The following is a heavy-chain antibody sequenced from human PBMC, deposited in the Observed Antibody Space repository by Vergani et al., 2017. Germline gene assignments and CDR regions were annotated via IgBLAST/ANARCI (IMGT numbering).Heavy chain of an antibody. CDR1: GFTFSSYA. CDR3: AKARDPNCKGGNCYSYYYGLDL. CDR2: ISGSGGNT. Sequence: EVKVLESGGGLVQPGGSLRLSCGASGFTFSSYAMTWVRLAPGKGLQWVSAISGSGGNTFYTDSVKGRITISRDNSKDTLYLQMNSLRVEDTAIYYCAKARDPNCKGGNCYSYYYGLDLWGQGTTVTVSS. D-gene: IGHD2-21*01. V-gene: IGHV3-23*01. J-gene: IGHJ6*02.